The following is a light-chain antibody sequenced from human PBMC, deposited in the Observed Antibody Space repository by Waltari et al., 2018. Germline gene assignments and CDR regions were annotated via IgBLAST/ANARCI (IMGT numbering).Light chain of an antibody. Sequence: EIVMTQSPATLSVSPGEGATLSCRASQNVANNLAWYQQKPGQAPRLLLYGASARAAGIPARFSGSGSGTEFTLTISSLQSEDFAIYHCQHYNNWPRTFGQGTKVEI. CDR3: QHYNNWPRT. CDR1: QNVANN. CDR2: GAS. J-gene: IGKJ1*01. V-gene: IGKV3-15*01.